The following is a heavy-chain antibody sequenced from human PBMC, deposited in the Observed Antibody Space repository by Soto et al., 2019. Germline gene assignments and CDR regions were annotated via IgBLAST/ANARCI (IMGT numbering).Heavy chain of an antibody. CDR3: AKDRGRGYAWFDS. D-gene: IGHD2-2*01. Sequence: EVQLLESGGGLVQPGGSLRLSCAASGFTFSSYAMSWVRQAPGKGLDWVSAISGSGGSTFYADSVKGRFTISRDTSKNTLLLQMNSLRAEDTAVYYCAKDRGRGYAWFDSWGQGTLVTVSS. J-gene: IGHJ5*01. CDR1: GFTFSSYA. CDR2: ISGSGGST. V-gene: IGHV3-23*01.